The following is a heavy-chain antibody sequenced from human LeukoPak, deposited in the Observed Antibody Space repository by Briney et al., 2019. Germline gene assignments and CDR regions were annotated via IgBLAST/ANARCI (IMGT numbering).Heavy chain of an antibody. CDR3: ARAVAGTEGWFNS. J-gene: IGHJ5*01. D-gene: IGHD1-1*01. CDR1: GDSVSSDIAA. Sequence: SQTLSLPCAISGDSVSSDIAAWNWIRQSPSRGLEWLGRTYYRSKWYNDYSAFVKSRIIINPDTSKNQFSLRLNSVTPEDTAVYYCARAVAGTEGWFNSWGQGTLVTVSS. V-gene: IGHV6-1*01. CDR2: TYYRSKWYN.